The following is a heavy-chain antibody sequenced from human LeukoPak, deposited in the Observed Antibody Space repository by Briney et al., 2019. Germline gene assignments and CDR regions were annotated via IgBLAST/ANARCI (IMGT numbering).Heavy chain of an antibody. CDR3: ARAYSSSTSCNFDY. J-gene: IGHJ4*02. Sequence: GASVKVSCKASGDTFTGDYMHWVRQAPGQGLEWMGWRNPNSGGTNYAQKFQGRVTMTRDTSISTAYMELSRLTSDDTAVYYCARAYSSSTSCNFDYWGQGTLVTVSS. CDR2: RNPNSGGT. V-gene: IGHV1-2*02. CDR1: GDTFTGDY. D-gene: IGHD2-2*01.